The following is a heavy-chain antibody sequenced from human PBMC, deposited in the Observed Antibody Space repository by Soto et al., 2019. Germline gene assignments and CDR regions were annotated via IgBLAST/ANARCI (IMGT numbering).Heavy chain of an antibody. J-gene: IGHJ4*02. CDR3: ERSGPRAGY. V-gene: IGHV1-18*01. CDR2: ISAYNGNT. D-gene: IGHD3-10*01. CDR1: GYTFTSYA. Sequence: QVQLVQSGAEVKKPGASVKVSCKASGYTFTSYAISWVRQAPGQGLEWRGWISAYNGNTNYAQKLQGRSTMTTASAKTTAYMARRSLRSDDAAVYRCERSGPRAGYWCQGAVVPVCS.